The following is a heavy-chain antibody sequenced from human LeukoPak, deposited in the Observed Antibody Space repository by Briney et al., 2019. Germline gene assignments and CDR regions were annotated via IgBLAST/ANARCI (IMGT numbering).Heavy chain of an antibody. J-gene: IGHJ4*02. V-gene: IGHV3-21*01. CDR3: ARDLTSGPIAAAGPYYFDY. CDR2: ISSSSSYI. CDR1: GFTFSSYS. D-gene: IGHD6-13*01. Sequence: KTGGSLRLSCAASGFTFSSYSMNWVRQAPGKGLEWVSSISSSSSYIYYADSVKGRFTISRDNAKNSLYLQMNSLRAEDTAVYYCARDLTSGPIAAAGPYYFDYWGQGTLVTVSS.